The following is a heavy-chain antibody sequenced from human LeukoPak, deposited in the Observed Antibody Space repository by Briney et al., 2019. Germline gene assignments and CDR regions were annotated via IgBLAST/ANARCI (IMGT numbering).Heavy chain of an antibody. V-gene: IGHV4-59*01. CDR1: GGSISSYY. J-gene: IGHJ6*02. CDR2: IYYSVST. Sequence: SETLSLTCTVAGGSISSYYWSWIRQPPGKGLEWIGYIYYSVSTNYNPSLKSRVTISVDTSKNQFSLKLSSVTAADTAVYYCARALMVRGVRGYGIDVWGQGTTVTVSS. CDR3: ARALMVRGVRGYGIDV. D-gene: IGHD3-10*01.